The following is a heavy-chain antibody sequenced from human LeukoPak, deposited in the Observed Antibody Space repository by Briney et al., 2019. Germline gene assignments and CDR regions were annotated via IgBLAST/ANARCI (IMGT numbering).Heavy chain of an antibody. V-gene: IGHV4-39*01. Sequence: PSETLSLTCTVSGGSISSSSYYWGWIRQPPGKGLEWIGSIYYSGSTYYNPSLKSRVTISVDTSKNQFSLKLSSVTAADTAVYYCARTVIAVAGTSGWFDPWGQGTLVTVSS. J-gene: IGHJ5*02. CDR3: ARTVIAVAGTSGWFDP. CDR2: IYYSGST. CDR1: GGSISSSSYY. D-gene: IGHD6-19*01.